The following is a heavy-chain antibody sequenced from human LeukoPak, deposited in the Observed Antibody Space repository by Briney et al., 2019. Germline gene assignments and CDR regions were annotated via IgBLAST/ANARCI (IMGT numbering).Heavy chain of an antibody. CDR1: GFTFSSYA. CDR2: ISGSGGST. V-gene: IGHV3-23*01. D-gene: IGHD3-16*01. CDR3: AGRRVLDASFDY. Sequence: GGSLRLSCAASGFTFSSYAMSWVRQAPGKGLEWVSAISGSGGSTYYAASVKGRFTISRDNSKNTLFLQMNRLRAEDTAVYYCAGRRVLDASFDYWGQGTLVTVSS. J-gene: IGHJ4*02.